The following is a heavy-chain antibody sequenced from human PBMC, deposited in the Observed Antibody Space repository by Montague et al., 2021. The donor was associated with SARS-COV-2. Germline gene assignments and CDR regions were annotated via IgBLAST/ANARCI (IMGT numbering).Heavy chain of an antibody. CDR2: ISNSGSII. D-gene: IGHD3-16*01. V-gene: IGHV3-48*03. Sequence: SLSLSFSASEFTFNSYEMNWVRQAPGKGLEWVSYISNSGSIIHNADSVKGRFTISRDNAKKSLYLQTNSLRAEDTAVYYCARGWAMDVWGQGTTVTVSS. CDR3: ARGWAMDV. J-gene: IGHJ6*02. CDR1: EFTFNSYE.